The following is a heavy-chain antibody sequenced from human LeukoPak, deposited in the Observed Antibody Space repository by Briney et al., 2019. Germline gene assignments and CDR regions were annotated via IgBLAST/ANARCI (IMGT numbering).Heavy chain of an antibody. CDR1: GFTFSSYG. Sequence: GGSLRLSCAASGFTFSSYGMHWVRQAPGKGLEWVAFIRYDGSNKYYADSVKGRFTISRDNSKNTLYLQMNSLRAEDTAVYYCAKDSILRLYYFDYWGQGTLVTVSS. V-gene: IGHV3-30*02. CDR3: AKDSILRLYYFDY. CDR2: IRYDGSNK. J-gene: IGHJ4*02.